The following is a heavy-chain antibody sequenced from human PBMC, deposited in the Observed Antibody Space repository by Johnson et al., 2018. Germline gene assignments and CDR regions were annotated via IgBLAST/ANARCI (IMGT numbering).Heavy chain of an antibody. D-gene: IGHD3-3*01. Sequence: QVQLVESGGGVVQPGRSLRLSCAASGFTFSSYGMHWVRQAPGKGLEWVAVIWYDGSNKYYADSVKGRFTISRDNSKNTLYLQMSSLRAEDTAVYYCAKDKRIYGGSEYFQHWGQGTLVTVSS. CDR1: GFTFSSYG. CDR3: AKDKRIYGGSEYFQH. V-gene: IGHV3-33*06. J-gene: IGHJ1*01. CDR2: IWYDGSNK.